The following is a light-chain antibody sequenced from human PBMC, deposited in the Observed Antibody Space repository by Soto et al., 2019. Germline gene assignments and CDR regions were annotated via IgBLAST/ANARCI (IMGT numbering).Light chain of an antibody. V-gene: IGKV1-5*01. CDR1: QNIRTW. CDR2: EAS. Sequence: DIQITQSPSTLSASVGDRVNITCRASQNIRTWLAWYQQKPGKAPKLLMYEASTLQSGVPSRFSGSGYGTEFTLSISSLQPDDFGMYYCQQYSSYPLTFGGGTKVDIK. J-gene: IGKJ4*01. CDR3: QQYSSYPLT.